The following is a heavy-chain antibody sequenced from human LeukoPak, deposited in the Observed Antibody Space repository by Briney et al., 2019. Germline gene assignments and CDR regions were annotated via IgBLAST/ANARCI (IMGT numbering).Heavy chain of an antibody. J-gene: IGHJ6*02. CDR2: IIPIFATP. CDR3: ARGRAKDYNYDMDV. CDR1: GGTFNSYA. V-gene: IGHV1-69*13. Sequence: SVNVTCKASGGTFNSYAINWVRQAPGQGLEWMGRIIPIFATPNYEQNFQGRVTVTADESTSTAYMELSSVRSEDTCVYFCARGRAKDYNYDMDVWGQGTTVTVSS.